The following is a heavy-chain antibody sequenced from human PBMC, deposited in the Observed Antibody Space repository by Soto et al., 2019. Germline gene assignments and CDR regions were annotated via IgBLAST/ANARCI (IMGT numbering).Heavy chain of an antibody. CDR1: GCPFSSYS. CDR3: AKDRSGITIFGVVIQNNWFDP. CDR2: ISGSSDST. J-gene: IGHJ5*02. V-gene: IGHV3-23*01. Sequence: GGSLRLSCAASGCPFSSYSMSWVRQATGKGLEWVSAISGSSDSTYYADSVKGRFTISRDNSKNTLYLQMNSLRAEDTAVYYCAKDRSGITIFGVVIQNNWFDPWGQGTLVTVSS. D-gene: IGHD3-3*01.